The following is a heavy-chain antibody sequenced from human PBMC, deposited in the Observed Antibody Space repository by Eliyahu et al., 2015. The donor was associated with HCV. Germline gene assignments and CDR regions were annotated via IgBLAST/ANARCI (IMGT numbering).Heavy chain of an antibody. CDR2: ISWNSVSI. CDR1: GFTFDVYA. J-gene: IGHJ5*02. CDR3: AKDRGPGDRITMVRGVPPWFDP. Sequence: EVQLVESGGGLVQPGRSLRLSCAASGFTFDVYAMXWVRQAPGKGLGWVSGISWNSVSIAYADSVKGRFTISRDNAKNSLYLQMKSLRAEDTALYYCAKDRGPGDRITMVRGVPPWFDPWGQGTLVTVSS. V-gene: IGHV3-9*01. D-gene: IGHD3-10*01.